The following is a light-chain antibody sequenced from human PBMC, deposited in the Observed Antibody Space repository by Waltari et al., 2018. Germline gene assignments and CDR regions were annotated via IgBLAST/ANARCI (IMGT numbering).Light chain of an antibody. CDR2: DAS. V-gene: IGKV3-15*01. CDR1: QSVSSK. CDR3: QQYNQWPRT. Sequence: EIVMTQSPATLSASPGASATLPCRASQSVSSKLAFEQQIPGQAPRLLIYDASTRATAIPARFTAGGSGTEFTLSISSLQSEDFAVYYCQQYNQWPRTFGQGTKVEIK. J-gene: IGKJ1*01.